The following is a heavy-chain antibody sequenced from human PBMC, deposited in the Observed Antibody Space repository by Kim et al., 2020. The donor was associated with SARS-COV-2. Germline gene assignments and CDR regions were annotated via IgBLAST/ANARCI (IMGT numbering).Heavy chain of an antibody. J-gene: IGHJ6*01. CDR1: GFTFDDYA. CDR3: AKSKITMFQGVLYGMDV. D-gene: IGHD3-10*01. CDR2: ISWNSGTI. V-gene: IGHV3-9*01. Sequence: GGSLRLSCAASGFTFDDYAMHWVRQAPGQGLEWVSGISWNSGTIGYADSVKGRFTISRDNAKNSLYLQMNSLRTEDTALYYCAKSKITMFQGVLYGMDV.